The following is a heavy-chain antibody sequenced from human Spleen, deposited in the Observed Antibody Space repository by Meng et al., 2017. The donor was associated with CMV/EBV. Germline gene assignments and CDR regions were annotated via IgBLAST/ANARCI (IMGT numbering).Heavy chain of an antibody. CDR2: IYYSVST. Sequence: SETLSLTCTVSGGSISSYYWSWIRQPPGKGLEWIGYIYYSVSTNYNPSLKSRVTISVDTSKNQFSLKLTSVTAADTAVYYCARDCSSTSCYSNYYGMDVWGQGTTVTVSS. J-gene: IGHJ6*02. V-gene: IGHV4-59*01. D-gene: IGHD2-2*01. CDR3: ARDCSSTSCYSNYYGMDV. CDR1: GGSISSYY.